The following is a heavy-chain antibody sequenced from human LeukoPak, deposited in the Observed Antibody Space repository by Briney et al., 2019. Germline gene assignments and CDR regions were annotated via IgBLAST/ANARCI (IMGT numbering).Heavy chain of an antibody. Sequence: ASVKVSCKASGYTFTSYAMDWVRQAPGQRLEWMGWINAGNGNTKYSQKFQGRVTITRDTSASTAYMELSSLRSEDTAVYYCARGSSGWPGTNWGQGTLVTVSS. CDR1: GYTFTSYA. V-gene: IGHV1-3*01. D-gene: IGHD6-19*01. CDR3: ARGSSGWPGTN. CDR2: INAGNGNT. J-gene: IGHJ4*02.